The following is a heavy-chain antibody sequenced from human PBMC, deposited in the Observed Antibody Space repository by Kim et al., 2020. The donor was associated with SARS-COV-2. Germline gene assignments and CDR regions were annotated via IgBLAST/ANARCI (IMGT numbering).Heavy chain of an antibody. CDR2: ISGSGGST. V-gene: IGHV3-23*01. CDR3: AKVMPISVVVPAAMHAFDI. Sequence: GGSLRLSCAASGFTFSSYAMSWVRQAPGKGLEWVSAISGSGGSTYYADSVKGRFTISRDNSKNTLYLQMNSLRAEDTAVYYCAKVMPISVVVPAAMHAFDIWGQGTMVTVSS. D-gene: IGHD2-2*01. J-gene: IGHJ3*02. CDR1: GFTFSSYA.